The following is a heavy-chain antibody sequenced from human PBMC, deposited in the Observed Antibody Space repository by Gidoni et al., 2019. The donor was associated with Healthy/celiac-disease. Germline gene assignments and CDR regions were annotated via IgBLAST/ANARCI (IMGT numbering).Heavy chain of an antibody. CDR1: GGSIRSYY. CDR2: IYYSGST. V-gene: IGHV4-59*01. Sequence: QVQLQASGPGLVKPSETLSLTCTVSGGSIRSYYWSWIRQPPGKGLEWIGYIYYSGSTNYNPSLKSRVTISVDTSKNQFSLKLSSVTAADTAVYYCASSLYGAYMDYGMDVWGQGTTVTVSS. D-gene: IGHD4-17*01. J-gene: IGHJ6*02. CDR3: ASSLYGAYMDYGMDV.